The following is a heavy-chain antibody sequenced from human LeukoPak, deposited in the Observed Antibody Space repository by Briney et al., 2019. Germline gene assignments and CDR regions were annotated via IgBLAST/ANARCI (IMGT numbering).Heavy chain of an antibody. J-gene: IGHJ4*02. CDR1: GYIFTSFG. CDR3: GRDLGVDTTMIFFDY. D-gene: IGHD5-18*01. V-gene: IGHV1-18*01. CDR2: ISAYNGNI. Sequence: ASVKVSCKASGYIFTSFGISWVRQAPGQGLEWMGWISAYNGNINYAQKLQGRVTMTTDTSTSTAYMEVRSLRSEDTAVYYCGRDLGVDTTMIFFDYWGQGCVVTVSS.